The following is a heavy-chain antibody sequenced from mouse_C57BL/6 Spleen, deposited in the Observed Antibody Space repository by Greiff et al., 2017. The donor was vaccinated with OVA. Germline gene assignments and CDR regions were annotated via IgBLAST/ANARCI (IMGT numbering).Heavy chain of an antibody. J-gene: IGHJ1*03. CDR3: ARGNYYGHWYFDV. Sequence: EVHLVESGPGMVKPSQSLSLTCTVTGYSITSGYDWHWIRHFPGNKLEWMGYISYSGSTNYNPSLKSRISITHDTSKNHFFLKLNSVTTEDTATYYCARGNYYGHWYFDVWGTGTTVTVSS. CDR1: GYSITSGYD. D-gene: IGHD2-1*01. V-gene: IGHV3-1*01. CDR2: ISYSGST.